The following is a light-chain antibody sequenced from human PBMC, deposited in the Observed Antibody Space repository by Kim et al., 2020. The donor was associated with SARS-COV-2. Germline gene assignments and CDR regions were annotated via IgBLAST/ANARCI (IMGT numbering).Light chain of an antibody. CDR1: TGAVTCGHY. Sequence: QAVVTQEPSLTVSPGGTVTLTCGSSTGAVTCGHYPYWFQQKPGQAPRTLIYDTSKTHSWTPARFSGSLLGGKAALTLSGAQPEDEADFYCLLYYSGARVFGGGTQLTVL. V-gene: IGLV7-46*01. CDR2: DTS. CDR3: LLYYSGARV. J-gene: IGLJ2*01.